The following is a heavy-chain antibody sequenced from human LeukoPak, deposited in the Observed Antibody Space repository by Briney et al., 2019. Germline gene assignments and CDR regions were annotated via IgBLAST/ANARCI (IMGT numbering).Heavy chain of an antibody. D-gene: IGHD2-2*01. CDR2: INHSGST. J-gene: IGHJ4*02. CDR1: GGSFSGYY. CDR3: AREGGGGVPAAIDY. V-gene: IGHV4-34*01. Sequence: PSETLSLTCAVYGGSFSGYYWSWIRQPPGKGLEWNGEINHSGSTNYNPSLKSRVTISVDTSKNQFSLKLSSVTAADTAVYYCAREGGGGVPAAIDYWGQGTLVTVSS.